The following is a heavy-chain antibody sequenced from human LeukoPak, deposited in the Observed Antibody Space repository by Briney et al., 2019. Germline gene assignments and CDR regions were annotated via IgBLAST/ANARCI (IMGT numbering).Heavy chain of an antibody. V-gene: IGHV3-21*01. CDR2: ISSSSSYI. CDR1: GFTFSSYS. D-gene: IGHD3-10*01. CDR3: ARDVGSGSPDYYYYMDV. J-gene: IGHJ6*03. Sequence: GGSLRLSCAASGFTFSSYSMNWVRQAPGKGLEWVSSISSSSSYIYYADSVKGRFTISRDNAKNSLYLQMNSLRAEDTAVYYCARDVGSGSPDYYYYMDVWGKGTTVTVSS.